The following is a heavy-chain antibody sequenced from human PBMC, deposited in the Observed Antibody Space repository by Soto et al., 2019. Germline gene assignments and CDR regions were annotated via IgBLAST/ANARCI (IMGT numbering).Heavy chain of an antibody. CDR3: ARGVIPIMDV. J-gene: IGHJ6*02. D-gene: IGHD2-21*01. CDR1: GGSFSGYY. CDR2: INHSGST. Sequence: ETLSLTCAVYGGSFSGYYWSWIRQPPGKGLEWIGEINHSGSTNYNPSLKSRVTISVDTSKNQFSLKLSSVTAADTAVYYCARGVIPIMDVWGQGTTVTVSS. V-gene: IGHV4-34*01.